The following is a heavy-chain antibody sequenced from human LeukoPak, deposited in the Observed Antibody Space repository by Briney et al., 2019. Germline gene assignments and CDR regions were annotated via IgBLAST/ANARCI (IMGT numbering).Heavy chain of an antibody. D-gene: IGHD1-26*01. CDR3: ARLGIVGATRNYFDY. J-gene: IGHJ4*02. V-gene: IGHV5-51*01. CDR1: GYSFTNYW. CDR2: IYPGDSDT. Sequence: GESLKISFKGSGYSFTNYWIGWVRQMPGKGLECMGIIYPGDSDTRYSPSFQGQVTISADKSISTAYLQWSSLKASDTAMYYCARLGIVGATRNYFDYWGQGTLVTVSS.